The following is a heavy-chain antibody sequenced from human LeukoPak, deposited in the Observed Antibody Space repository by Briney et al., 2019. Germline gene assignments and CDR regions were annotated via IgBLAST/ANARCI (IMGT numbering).Heavy chain of an antibody. D-gene: IGHD4-23*01. V-gene: IGHV4-30-4*01. CDR2: IYYSGST. J-gene: IGHJ4*02. CDR3: ARVGDYVGGTYFDY. CDR1: GGSISSGDYY. Sequence: SQTLSLTCTVSGGSISSGDYYWRWIRQPPGKGLEWIGYIYYSGSTYYNPSLKSRVTISVDTSKNQFSLKLSSVTAADTAVYYCARVGDYVGGTYFDYWGQGTLVTVSS.